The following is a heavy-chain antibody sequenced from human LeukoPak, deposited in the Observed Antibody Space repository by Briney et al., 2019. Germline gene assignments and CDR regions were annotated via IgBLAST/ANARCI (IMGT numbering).Heavy chain of an antibody. CDR1: GYTFTVYY. Sequence: ASVKVSCKASGYTFTVYYMHWGRQAPGQGLEWMGRINPNSGGTNYAQKFQGRVTMTRDTSISTAYMELSRLRSDDTAVYYCARYYSSGYWRFDPWGQGTLVTVSS. V-gene: IGHV1-2*06. D-gene: IGHD3-22*01. J-gene: IGHJ5*02. CDR3: ARYYSSGYWRFDP. CDR2: INPNSGGT.